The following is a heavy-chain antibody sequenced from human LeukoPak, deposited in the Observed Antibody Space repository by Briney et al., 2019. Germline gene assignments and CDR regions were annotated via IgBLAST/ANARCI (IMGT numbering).Heavy chain of an antibody. Sequence: PGGSLRLSCAASGFTFSSYAMHWVRQAPGKGLEWVAVISYDGSNKYYADSVKGRFTISRDNSKNTLYLQMNSLRAEDTAVYYCARAILGYSYGHTLDYWGQGTLVTVSS. CDR1: GFTFSSYA. D-gene: IGHD5-18*01. CDR3: ARAILGYSYGHTLDY. CDR2: ISYDGSNK. V-gene: IGHV3-30-3*01. J-gene: IGHJ4*02.